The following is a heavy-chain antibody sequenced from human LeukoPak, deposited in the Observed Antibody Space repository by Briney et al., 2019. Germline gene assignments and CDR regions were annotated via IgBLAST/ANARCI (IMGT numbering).Heavy chain of an antibody. J-gene: IGHJ5*02. Sequence: GGSLRLSCAASGFTFSSYGMHWVRQAPGKGLEWVAVISYDGSNKYYADSVKGRFTISRDNSKNTLYLQMNSLRAEDTAVYYCAKDGGVVVVVAAGGWFDPWGQGTLVTVSS. CDR1: GFTFSSYG. V-gene: IGHV3-30*18. D-gene: IGHD2-15*01. CDR3: AKDGGVVVVVAAGGWFDP. CDR2: ISYDGSNK.